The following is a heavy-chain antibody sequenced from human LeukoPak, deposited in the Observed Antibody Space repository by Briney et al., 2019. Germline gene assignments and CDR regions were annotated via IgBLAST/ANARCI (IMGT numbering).Heavy chain of an antibody. D-gene: IGHD2-15*01. CDR3: ARDCWEIGYCSGGSGGNATFDY. V-gene: IGHV4-38-2*02. CDR2: IYHSGST. CDR1: GYSISSGYY. J-gene: IGHJ4*02. Sequence: SETLSPTCAVSGYSISSGYYWGWIRQPPGKGLEWIGSIYHSGSTYYNPSLKSRVTISVDTSKNQFSLKLSSVTAADTAVYYCARDCWEIGYCSGGSGGNATFDYWGQGTLVTVSS.